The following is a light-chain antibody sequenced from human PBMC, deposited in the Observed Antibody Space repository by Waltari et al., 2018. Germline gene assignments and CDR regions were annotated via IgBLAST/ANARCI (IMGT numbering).Light chain of an antibody. J-gene: IGKJ2*01. Sequence: EIVLTQSPGTLSLSPGERATLSCRASQSLSSSYLAWYQQKRGQAPRLLIYASSNRATGIPDRFSGSGSGTDFTLTISRLDPEDSAVYYCQQYGNSPMTFGQGTKLGIK. CDR1: QSLSSSY. CDR3: QQYGNSPMT. V-gene: IGKV3-20*01. CDR2: ASS.